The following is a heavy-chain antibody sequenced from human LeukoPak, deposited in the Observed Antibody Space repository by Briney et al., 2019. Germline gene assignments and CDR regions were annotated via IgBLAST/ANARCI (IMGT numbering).Heavy chain of an antibody. J-gene: IGHJ4*02. CDR2: IYHSGST. CDR1: GYSISRGYY. V-gene: IGHV4-38-2*01. D-gene: IGHD1-26*01. CDR3: ARNAKGGSTFDY. Sequence: SETLSLTCAVSGYSISRGYYWGWTRQPPGKGLEWLGSIYHSGSTYYNPSLKSRVTISVDTSKNQFSLKLSSVTAADATVYYGARNAKGGSTFDYWGQGTLVTVSS.